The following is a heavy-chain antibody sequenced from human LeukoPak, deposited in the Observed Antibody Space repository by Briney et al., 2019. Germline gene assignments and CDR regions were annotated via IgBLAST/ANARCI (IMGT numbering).Heavy chain of an antibody. CDR3: ARAPPLGYCSSTSCYDYYYYYYMDV. Sequence: GSLRLSCAASGFTFNSYAMHWVRQTPGKGLEWLAYIRSDGKYKPYVDSVKGRFTISRDNSKNTMYLQMNSLRVDDTAVYYCARAPPLGYCSSTSCYDYYYYYYMDVWGKGTTVTVSS. D-gene: IGHD2-2*03. CDR2: IRSDGKYK. CDR1: GFTFNSYA. V-gene: IGHV3-30*02. J-gene: IGHJ6*03.